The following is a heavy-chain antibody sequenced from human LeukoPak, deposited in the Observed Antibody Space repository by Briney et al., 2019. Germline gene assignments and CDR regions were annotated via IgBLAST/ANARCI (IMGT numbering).Heavy chain of an antibody. CDR2: LYYSGST. V-gene: IGHV4-59*01. Sequence: SETLSLTCTVSGVSISNYYWSWIRQPPGKGLEWIGYLYYSGSTDYNPSLKSRVTISVDTSKNQFSLKLKSVTAADKAVYYCARSQYSEYDYELWGQGTLVTVSS. J-gene: IGHJ4*02. D-gene: IGHD5-12*01. CDR3: ARSQYSEYDYEL. CDR1: GVSISNYY.